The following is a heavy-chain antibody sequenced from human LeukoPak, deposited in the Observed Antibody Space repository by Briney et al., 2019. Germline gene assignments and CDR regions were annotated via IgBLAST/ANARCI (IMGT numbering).Heavy chain of an antibody. Sequence: GGSLRLSCAASGFTFSSYSMNWVRQAPGKGLEWVSYISSSSSTIYYADSVKGRSTISRDNAKNSLYLQMNSLRDEDTAVYYCARDAKGDYYYYYMDVWGKGTTVTVSS. V-gene: IGHV3-48*02. CDR1: GFTFSSYS. J-gene: IGHJ6*03. CDR3: ARDAKGDYYYYYMDV. D-gene: IGHD3-16*01. CDR2: ISSSSSTI.